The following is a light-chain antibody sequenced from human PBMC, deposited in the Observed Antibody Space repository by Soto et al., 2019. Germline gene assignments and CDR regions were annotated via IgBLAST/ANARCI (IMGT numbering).Light chain of an antibody. CDR1: QSYSSL. CDR2: DAS. Sequence: DIQMTQSPSTLSPSARDRVTITCRANQSYSSLLAWHQQKPGKAPKLLIYDASNLQSGVPSRFSGSVSGTEFTLPVTRLQPDDFAPYYCQQYKSYSPITFGQGTRLESK. J-gene: IGKJ5*01. V-gene: IGKV1-5*01. CDR3: QQYKSYSPIT.